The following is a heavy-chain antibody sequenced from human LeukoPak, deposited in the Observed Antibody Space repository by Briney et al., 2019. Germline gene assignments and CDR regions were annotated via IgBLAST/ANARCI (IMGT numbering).Heavy chain of an antibody. Sequence: TGGSLRLSCAASGFSFRNYAMNWVRQAPGKGLEWVASISGTGGSTFYADFAKGRFIISRDNSKDTLSLQLNSLTGTDTALYFCAKGSVAIPQFFKSWGRGILVTVSS. CDR1: GFSFRNYA. D-gene: IGHD2-21*01. V-gene: IGHV3-23*01. J-gene: IGHJ4*02. CDR3: AKGSVAIPQFFKS. CDR2: ISGTGGST.